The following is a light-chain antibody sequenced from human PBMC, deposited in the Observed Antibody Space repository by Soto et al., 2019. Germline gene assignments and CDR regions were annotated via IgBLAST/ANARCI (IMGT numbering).Light chain of an antibody. CDR3: HPLNSYGA. V-gene: IGKV1-5*01. Sequence: AAVAETVTITFRASQSIDRWVAWYQQKPGKAPKILIYHASSLETGVPSRFSFSGSGTEFTITIITLLLVNLATYLCHPLNSYGAFGQGTKVDIK. CDR2: HAS. CDR1: QSIDRW. J-gene: IGKJ1*01.